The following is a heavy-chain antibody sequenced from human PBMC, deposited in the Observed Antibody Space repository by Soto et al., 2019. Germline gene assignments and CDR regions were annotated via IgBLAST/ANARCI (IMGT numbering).Heavy chain of an antibody. J-gene: IGHJ6*02. CDR2: ISAGGSDQ. D-gene: IGHD6-13*01. CDR3: ARDLGPAVTAGGDYGMDV. CDR1: GFTFSGYA. Sequence: QVQLVESGGGVVQPGRSLRLSCAASGFTFSGYAMHWFRQAPGKGLEWVAVISAGGSDQYYAESVKGRFTISRDNSKRTLYLQMNRPRGEVTGVYYCARDLGPAVTAGGDYGMDVWGQGTTVTVSS. V-gene: IGHV3-30-3*01.